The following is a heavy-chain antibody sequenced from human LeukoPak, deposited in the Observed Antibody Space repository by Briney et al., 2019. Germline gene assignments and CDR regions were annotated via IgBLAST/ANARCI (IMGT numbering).Heavy chain of an antibody. CDR3: ARATYGSGSYISQDDAFDI. CDR1: GGSISSGDYY. CDR2: IYYSGST. D-gene: IGHD3-10*01. J-gene: IGHJ3*02. Sequence: SGTLSLTCTVSGGSISSGDYYWSWIRQPPGKGLEWIGYIYYSGSTYYNPSLKSRVTISVDTSKNQFSLKLSSVTAADTAVYYCARATYGSGSYISQDDAFDIWGQGTMVTVSS. V-gene: IGHV4-30-4*01.